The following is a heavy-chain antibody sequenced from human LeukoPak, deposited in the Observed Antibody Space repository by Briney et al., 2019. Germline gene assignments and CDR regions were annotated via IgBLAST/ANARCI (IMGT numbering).Heavy chain of an antibody. Sequence: ASVKVSRKASGYTFTSYGISWVRQAPGQGLEWMGGIIPIFGTANYAQKFQGRVTITTDESTSTAYMELSSLRSEDTAVYYCAALFSNIAAAPHPLKSDYWGQGTLVTVSS. D-gene: IGHD6-13*01. V-gene: IGHV1-69*05. CDR2: IIPIFGTA. CDR3: AALFSNIAAAPHPLKSDY. CDR1: GYTFTSYG. J-gene: IGHJ4*02.